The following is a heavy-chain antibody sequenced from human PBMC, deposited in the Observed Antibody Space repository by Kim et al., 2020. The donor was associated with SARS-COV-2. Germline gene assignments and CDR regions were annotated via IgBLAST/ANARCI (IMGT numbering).Heavy chain of an antibody. CDR2: ISHDGVNT. CDR3: ATDLRSGKSG. V-gene: IGHV3-23*01. D-gene: IGHD6-25*01. Sequence: GGSLRLSCAASGFPFSGYAMSWVRQPPGKGLEWVSTISHDGVNTHYADSVQGRFTISRDNSENTLFLQMTSLRVEDTAVYYCATDLRSGKSGGGQGPLVTVSS. J-gene: IGHJ1*01. CDR1: GFPFSGYA.